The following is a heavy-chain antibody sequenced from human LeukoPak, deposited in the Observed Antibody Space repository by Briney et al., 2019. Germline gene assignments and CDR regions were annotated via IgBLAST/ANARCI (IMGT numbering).Heavy chain of an antibody. CDR2: INYSGRT. D-gene: IGHD6-13*01. Sequence: SETLSLTCTVSGGSLSSSSYYWGWIRQPPGKGLTWIGSINYSGRTYYNPSLKSRVTMSVDTSKDQFSLKLSSVTAADTAVYYCARAGISGGSSWFSFGYWGQGTLVTVSS. CDR3: ARAGISGGSSWFSFGY. V-gene: IGHV4-39*01. J-gene: IGHJ4*02. CDR1: GGSLSSSSYY.